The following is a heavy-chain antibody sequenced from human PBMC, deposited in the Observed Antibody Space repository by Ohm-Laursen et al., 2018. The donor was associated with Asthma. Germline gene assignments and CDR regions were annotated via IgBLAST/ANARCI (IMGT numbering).Heavy chain of an antibody. V-gene: IGHV3-21*01. D-gene: IGHD1-26*01. CDR3: ARIGPEWELPGREYSLHH. CDR2: ISTASTFI. J-gene: IGHJ1*01. Sequence: SLRLSCPASGYTFSRYSIHWVRQAPGKGLEWVASISTASTFIYYADSVRGRFTTSRDNAKNSVYLQMNSLRAEDTALYYCARIGPEWELPGREYSLHHWGQGTQVTVSS. CDR1: GYTFSRYS.